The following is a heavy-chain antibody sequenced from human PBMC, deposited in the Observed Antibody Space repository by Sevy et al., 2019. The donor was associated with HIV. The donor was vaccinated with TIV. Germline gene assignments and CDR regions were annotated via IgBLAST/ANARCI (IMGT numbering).Heavy chain of an antibody. CDR3: ARVRTYYDFWSGEDY. V-gene: IGHV1-2*06. J-gene: IGHJ4*02. CDR1: GYTFTGYY. CDR2: INPNSGGT. D-gene: IGHD3-3*01. Sequence: ASVKVSCKASGYTFTGYYMHWVRQAPGQGLEWMGRINPNSGGTNYAQKFQGRVTMTRDTSISTAYMELGRLGSDDTAVYYCARVRTYYDFWSGEDYWGQGTLVTVSS.